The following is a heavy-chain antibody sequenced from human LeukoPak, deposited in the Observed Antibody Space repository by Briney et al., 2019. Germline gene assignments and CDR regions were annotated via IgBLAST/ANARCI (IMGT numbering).Heavy chain of an antibody. CDR1: GGSISSGSYY. J-gene: IGHJ4*02. Sequence: SETLSLTCTVSGGSISSGSYYWSWIRQPAGKGLEWIGRIYTSGSTNYNPSLKSRVTMSVDTSKNQFSLKLSSVTAADTAEYYCARSRVSGYFDYWGQGTLVTVSS. CDR2: IYTSGST. V-gene: IGHV4-61*02. D-gene: IGHD6-25*01. CDR3: ARSRVSGYFDY.